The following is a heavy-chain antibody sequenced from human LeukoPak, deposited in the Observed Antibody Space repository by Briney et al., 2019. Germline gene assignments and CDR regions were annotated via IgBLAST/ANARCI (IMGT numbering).Heavy chain of an antibody. Sequence: GGSLRLSCAASGFTFSSYSMNWVRQAPGKGLEWVSSISSSSSYIYYADSVKGRFTISRDNAKNSLYLQMNRLRAEDTAVYYCASLDSGSYSPFDYWGQGTLVTVSS. CDR1: GFTFSSYS. V-gene: IGHV3-21*01. CDR2: ISSSSSYI. J-gene: IGHJ4*02. D-gene: IGHD1-26*01. CDR3: ASLDSGSYSPFDY.